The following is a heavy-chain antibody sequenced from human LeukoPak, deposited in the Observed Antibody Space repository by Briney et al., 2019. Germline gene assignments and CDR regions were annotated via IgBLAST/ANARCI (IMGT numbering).Heavy chain of an antibody. D-gene: IGHD2-2*01. CDR1: GFTFSNYA. CDR2: ISGSGGRT. V-gene: IGHV3-23*01. J-gene: IGHJ4*02. Sequence: GGSLRLSCAVSGFTFSNYAMNWVRQAPGKGLEWVSAISGSGGRTYYADSVKGRFTISRDNSKNTLYLQMNSLRAEDTAVYYCAKVPAGTYYFDYWGQGTLVTVSS. CDR3: AKVPAGTYYFDY.